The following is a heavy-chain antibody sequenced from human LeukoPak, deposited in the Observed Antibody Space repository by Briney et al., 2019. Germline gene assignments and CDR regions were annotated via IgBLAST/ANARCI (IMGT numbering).Heavy chain of an antibody. CDR1: GFTFSSYS. D-gene: IGHD3-9*01. Sequence: GGSLRLSCAASGFTFSSYSMNWVRQAPGKGLEWVSSISSSSSYIYYADSVKGRFTISRDNSKNTLYLQMNSLRAEDTAVYYCATDILTGYYREPEYFQHWGQGTLVTVSS. V-gene: IGHV3-21*01. CDR3: ATDILTGYYREPEYFQH. J-gene: IGHJ1*01. CDR2: ISSSSSYI.